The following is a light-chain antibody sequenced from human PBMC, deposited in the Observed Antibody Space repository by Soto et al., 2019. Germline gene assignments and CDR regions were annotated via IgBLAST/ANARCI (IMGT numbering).Light chain of an antibody. CDR2: GAS. CDR3: QQYGSSPLIT. J-gene: IGKJ5*01. CDR1: QSVSSSY. Sequence: EIVLTQSPGTLSLSPGERATLSCRASQSVSSSYLAWYQQKPGQAPRLLIYGASSRPTGIPDRFSGSGSGTDFTLPISRLEPEDFAVYYCQQYGSSPLITFGQGTRLEMK. V-gene: IGKV3-20*01.